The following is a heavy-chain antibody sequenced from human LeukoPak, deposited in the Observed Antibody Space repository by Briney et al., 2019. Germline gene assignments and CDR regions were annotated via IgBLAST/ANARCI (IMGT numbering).Heavy chain of an antibody. D-gene: IGHD2-2*01. J-gene: IGHJ4*02. CDR2: ISGGGGST. CDR1: GFTFSSYA. Sequence: GGSLRLSCAASGFTFSSYAMSWVRQAPGKGLEWVSAISGGGGSTYYADSVKGRFTISRDNAKNTLYLQMNSLRAEDTAVYYFAKDVPAVTIFGYWGQGTLVTVSS. V-gene: IGHV3-23*01. CDR3: AKDVPAVTIFGY.